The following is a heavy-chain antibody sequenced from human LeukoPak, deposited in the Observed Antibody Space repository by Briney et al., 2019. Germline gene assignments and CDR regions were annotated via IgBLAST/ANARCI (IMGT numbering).Heavy chain of an antibody. CDR3: AKDRGYDILTGYYRGFDY. CDR1: GFTFNSYA. CDR2: ISGGGGTT. J-gene: IGHJ4*02. V-gene: IGHV3-23*01. Sequence: PGGSLRLSCAASGFTFNSYAMSWVRQAPGKGLEWVSAISGGGGTTFYAGSVKGRFTISRDNSRNTVYLQMNSLRAEDTAIYYCAKDRGYDILTGYYRGFDYWGQGTLVTVSS. D-gene: IGHD3-9*01.